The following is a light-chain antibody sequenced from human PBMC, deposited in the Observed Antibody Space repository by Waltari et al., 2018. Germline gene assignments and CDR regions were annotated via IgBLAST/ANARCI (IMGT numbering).Light chain of an antibody. V-gene: IGKV3-20*01. J-gene: IGKJ1*01. CDR2: GAS. CDR3: QHYLRLPVT. Sequence: ELVSTQSPGTLSLSLGERATVPGRASQSFSRASAWYQQKPGQAPTLLIYGASTRATGIPDRFSGSGSGTDFNLTISRLEPDDFAVYYCQHYLRLPVTFGQGTTVEI. CDR1: QSFSRAS.